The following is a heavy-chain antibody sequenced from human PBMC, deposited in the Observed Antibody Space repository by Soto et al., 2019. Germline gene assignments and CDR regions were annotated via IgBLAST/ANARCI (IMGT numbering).Heavy chain of an antibody. CDR2: INHSGST. CDR1: GGSISSYY. V-gene: IGHV4-34*01. J-gene: IGHJ4*02. Sequence: PSETLSLTCTVSGGSISSYYWSWIRQPPGKGLEWIGEINHSGSTNYNPSLKSRVTISVDTSKNQFSLKLSSVTAADTAVYYCARGGLRFLSNDYWGQGTLVTVSS. CDR3: ARGGLRFLSNDY. D-gene: IGHD3-3*01.